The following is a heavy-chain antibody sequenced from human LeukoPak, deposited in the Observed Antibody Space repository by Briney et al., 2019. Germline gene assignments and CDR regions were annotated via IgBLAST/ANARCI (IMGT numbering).Heavy chain of an antibody. CDR1: GFSFSSYA. V-gene: IGHV3-23*01. Sequence: GGSLRLSCAASGFSFSSYAMSWVRQPPGKGLEWVSSFSGGGGDTYYADSVKGRFTISRDNAKNTLFLQMNSLRAEDTAVYYCARGNYYAMDVWGQGTTVTVSS. J-gene: IGHJ6*02. CDR2: FSGGGGDT. CDR3: ARGNYYAMDV.